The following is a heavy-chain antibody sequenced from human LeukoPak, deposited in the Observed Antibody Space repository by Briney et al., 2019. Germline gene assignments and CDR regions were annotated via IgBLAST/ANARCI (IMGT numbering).Heavy chain of an antibody. CDR1: GGSFSDYY. CDR2: INHSGST. J-gene: IGHJ4*02. D-gene: IGHD1-26*01. CDR3: ARLWELRRFDY. V-gene: IGHV4-34*01. Sequence: PSETLSLTCAVYGGSFSDYYWSWIRQPPGKGLEWIGEINHSGSTNYNPSLKSRVTISVDTSKNQFSLKLSSVTAADTAVYYCARLWELRRFDYWGQGTLVTVSS.